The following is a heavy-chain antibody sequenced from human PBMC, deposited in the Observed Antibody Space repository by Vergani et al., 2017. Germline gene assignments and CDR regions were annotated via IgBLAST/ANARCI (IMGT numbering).Heavy chain of an antibody. V-gene: IGHV4-34*01. CDR2: INHRGST. CDR3: ASRRTYYYYYYMDV. Sequence: QVQLQQWGAGLLKPSENLSLTCAVYGGSFRGYYRSWIRQPPGKGLEWIGEINHRGSTNYNPSLKSRVTISVDTSENQFPLKLSSVTAADTAVYYCASRRTYYYYYYMDVWGKGTTVTVSS. CDR1: GGSFRGYY. J-gene: IGHJ6*03.